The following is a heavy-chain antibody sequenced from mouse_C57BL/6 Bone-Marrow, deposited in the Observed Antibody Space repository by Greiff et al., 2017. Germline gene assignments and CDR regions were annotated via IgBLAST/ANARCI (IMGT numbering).Heavy chain of an antibody. CDR1: GYTFTSYW. Sequence: VQLQQPGAELVKPGASVKLSCKASGYTFTSYWMHWVKQRPGQGLEWIGMIHPNSGSTNYNEKFKSKATLTVDKSSSTAYMQLSSLTSEDSAVYYCARLEYYGSSSYYFDYWGQGTTLTVSS. D-gene: IGHD1-1*01. J-gene: IGHJ2*01. CDR3: ARLEYYGSSSYYFDY. V-gene: IGHV1-64*01. CDR2: IHPNSGST.